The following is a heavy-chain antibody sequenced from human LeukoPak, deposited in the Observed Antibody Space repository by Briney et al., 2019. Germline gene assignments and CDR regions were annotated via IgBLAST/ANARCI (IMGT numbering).Heavy chain of an antibody. Sequence: GDSLKISCKGSGYTFTSYWSGWVRQMPGKGLGWMGIIYPVDADTRYSPSFQADLTIPATKSITPSFLQWSSLKASTTPMYYCATQYYSDRDAFDIWGQGTMVTVSS. CDR2: IYPVDADT. J-gene: IGHJ3*02. CDR3: ATQYYSDRDAFDI. V-gene: IGHV5-51*01. D-gene: IGHD3-22*01. CDR1: GYTFTSYW.